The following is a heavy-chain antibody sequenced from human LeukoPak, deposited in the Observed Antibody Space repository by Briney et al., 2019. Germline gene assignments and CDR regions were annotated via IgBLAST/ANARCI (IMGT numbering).Heavy chain of an antibody. D-gene: IGHD3-22*01. V-gene: IGHV3-30*02. CDR1: GFTFSSYG. CDR3: ARGHTMIAFG. Sequence: GGSLRLSCGASGFTFSSYGMHWVRQAPGKGLEWVAFIRYDGSNKYYADSVKGRFTISRDNAKNSLYPQMNSLRGEDTAVYYCARGHTMIAFGGGQGTLVAVSS. J-gene: IGHJ4*02. CDR2: IRYDGSNK.